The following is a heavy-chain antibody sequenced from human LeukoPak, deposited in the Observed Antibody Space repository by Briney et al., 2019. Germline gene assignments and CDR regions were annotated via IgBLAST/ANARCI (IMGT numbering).Heavy chain of an antibody. J-gene: IGHJ6*03. CDR2: INSDGSST. Sequence: GGSLRLSCVASGFTFSSYWMHWVRQAPGKGLVWVSRINSDGSSTKCADSVKGRFTISRDNAKNTLYLQMNSLKTEDTAVYYCTRTYSGYDQYYYYYMDVWGKGTTVTVSS. CDR1: GFTFSSYW. V-gene: IGHV3-74*03. CDR3: TRTYSGYDQYYYYYMDV. D-gene: IGHD5-12*01.